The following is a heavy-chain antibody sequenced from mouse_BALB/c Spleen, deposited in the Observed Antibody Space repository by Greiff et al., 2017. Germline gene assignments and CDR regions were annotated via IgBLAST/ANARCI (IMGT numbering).Heavy chain of an antibody. CDR1: GYTFTSYN. J-gene: IGHJ2*01. CDR3: ASFITTVEDY. CDR2: IYPGNGDT. Sequence: QVQLKQPGAELVKPGASVKMSCKASGYTFTSYNMHWVKQTPGQGLEWIGAIYPGNGDTSYNQKFKGKATLTADKSSSTAYMQLSSLTSEDSAVYYCASFITTVEDYWGQGTTLTVSS. D-gene: IGHD1-1*01. V-gene: IGHV1-12*01.